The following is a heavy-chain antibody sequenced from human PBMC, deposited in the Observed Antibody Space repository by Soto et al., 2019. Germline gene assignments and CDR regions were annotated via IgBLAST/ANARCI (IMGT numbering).Heavy chain of an antibody. Sequence: GGSLRLSCAASGFTFSSYEMNWVRQAPGKGLEWVSYISSSGSTIYYADSVKGRFTISSDNAKNSLYLQMKSLRAEDTAVYYCARDNCSGGSCQNYYYYYGMDVWGQGTTVTVSS. CDR1: GFTFSSYE. V-gene: IGHV3-48*03. CDR3: ARDNCSGGSCQNYYYYYGMDV. D-gene: IGHD2-15*01. J-gene: IGHJ6*02. CDR2: ISSSGSTI.